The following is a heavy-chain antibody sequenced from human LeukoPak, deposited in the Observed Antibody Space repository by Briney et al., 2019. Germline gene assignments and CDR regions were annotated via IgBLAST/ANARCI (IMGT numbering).Heavy chain of an antibody. Sequence: GGSLRLSCADSQFTFNGSWMNWVRQAPGKGLEWVANMDPTGSQKRYVDSVRGRFTISRDNSKNTLTLQMSNLRADDTAVYFCAKDARGYHRPIDHWGQGILVTVSS. CDR1: QFTFNGSW. V-gene: IGHV3-7*03. J-gene: IGHJ4*02. CDR2: MDPTGSQK. D-gene: IGHD3-22*01. CDR3: AKDARGYHRPIDH.